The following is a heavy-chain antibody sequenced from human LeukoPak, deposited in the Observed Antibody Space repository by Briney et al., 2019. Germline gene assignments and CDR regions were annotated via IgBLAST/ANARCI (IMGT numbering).Heavy chain of an antibody. D-gene: IGHD6-19*01. Sequence: GGSLRLSCAASGFTFSSYGMHWVRQAPGKGLEWVAFIRYDGSNKYYADSVKGRFTISRDNSKNTLYLQMNSLKTEDTAVYYCTTDPLFGYSSGWSDYWGQGTLVTVSS. V-gene: IGHV3-30*02. CDR2: IRYDGSNK. J-gene: IGHJ4*02. CDR3: TTDPLFGYSSGWSDY. CDR1: GFTFSSYG.